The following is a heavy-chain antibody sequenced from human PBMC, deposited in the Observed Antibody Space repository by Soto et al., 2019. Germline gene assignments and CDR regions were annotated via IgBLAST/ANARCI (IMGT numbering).Heavy chain of an antibody. CDR2: INPSGGST. Sequence: ASVKVSCKASGYTFTSYYMHWVRQAPGQGLEWMGIINPSGGSTSYAQKFQGRVTMTRDTSTSTVYMELSSLRSEDTAVYYCARDLVCSSGGSCYIFDYWGQGTLVTVSS. CDR3: ARDLVCSSGGSCYIFDY. V-gene: IGHV1-46*03. CDR1: GYTFTSYY. J-gene: IGHJ4*02. D-gene: IGHD2-15*01.